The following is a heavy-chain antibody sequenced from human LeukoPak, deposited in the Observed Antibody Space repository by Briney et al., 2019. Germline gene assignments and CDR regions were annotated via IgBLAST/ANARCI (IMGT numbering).Heavy chain of an antibody. CDR1: GGTFSSYA. V-gene: IGHV1-69*05. J-gene: IGHJ4*02. CDR2: IIPIFGTT. CDR3: ARESAAAGTFVY. Sequence: ASVKVSCKASGGTFSSYAIIWVRQAPGQGLEWMGGIIPIFGTTNYAQKFQGRVTITTDESTSTAYMELSSLRSEDTAVYYCARESAAAGTFVYWGQGTLVTVSS. D-gene: IGHD6-13*01.